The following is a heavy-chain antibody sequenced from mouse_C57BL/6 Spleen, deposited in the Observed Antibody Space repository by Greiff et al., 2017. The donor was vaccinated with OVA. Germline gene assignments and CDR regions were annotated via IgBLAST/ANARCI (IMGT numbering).Heavy chain of an antibody. CDR2: IDPSDSYT. D-gene: IGHD4-1*01. V-gene: IGHV1-59*01. CDR3: ARGGGVTGSYYFDD. CDR1: GYTFTSYW. J-gene: IGHJ2*01. Sequence: QVQLKQPGAELVRPGTSVKLSCKASGYTFTSYWMHWVKQRPGQGLEWIGVIDPSDSYTNYNQKFKGKATLTVATSSSTAYMQLSSLTSEDSAVDYCARGGGVTGSYYFDDWGQGTTLTVSS.